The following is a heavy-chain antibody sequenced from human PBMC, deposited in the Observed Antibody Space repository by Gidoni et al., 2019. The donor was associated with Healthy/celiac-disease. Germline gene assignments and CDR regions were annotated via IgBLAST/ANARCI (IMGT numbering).Heavy chain of an antibody. CDR1: GFTFDDYA. CDR3: AKWSSSHTFDY. J-gene: IGHJ4*02. D-gene: IGHD6-13*01. V-gene: IGHV3-9*01. CDR2: ISWNSGSI. Sequence: EVQLVESGGGLVQPGRSLRLSCAASGFTFDDYAMHWVRQAPGKGLEWVSGISWNSGSIGYADSVKGRFTISRDNAKNSLYLQMNSLRAEDTALYYCAKWSSSHTFDYWGQGTLVTVSS.